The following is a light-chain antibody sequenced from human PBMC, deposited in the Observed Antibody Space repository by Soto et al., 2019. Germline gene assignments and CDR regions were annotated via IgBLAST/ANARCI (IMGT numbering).Light chain of an antibody. CDR2: KAS. CDR1: QTIGSW. CDR3: QQYSSLSA. Sequence: DIQMTQSPSTLSASVGDSVIITCRASQTIGSWLAWYQQKPGKVPKLLIHKASSLESGVSSRFSGSGSGTEFTLTIRSLQPDDFATYYCQQYSSLSAFGPGTKGTSN. V-gene: IGKV1-5*03. J-gene: IGKJ3*01.